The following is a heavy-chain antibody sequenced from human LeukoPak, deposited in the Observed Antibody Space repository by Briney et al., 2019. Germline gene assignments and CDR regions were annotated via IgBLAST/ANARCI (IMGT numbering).Heavy chain of an antibody. CDR1: GFTFSSYW. CDR3: ARDFLWGSGSR. J-gene: IGHJ4*02. Sequence: GGSLRLSCAASGFTFSSYWMHWVRQAPGKGLVWVSLISTDGSSTSYADFVKGRFTISRDNAKNTLFLQMNSLRAEDTAVYYCARDFLWGSGSRWGQGTLVTVSS. D-gene: IGHD3-10*01. V-gene: IGHV3-74*01. CDR2: ISTDGSST.